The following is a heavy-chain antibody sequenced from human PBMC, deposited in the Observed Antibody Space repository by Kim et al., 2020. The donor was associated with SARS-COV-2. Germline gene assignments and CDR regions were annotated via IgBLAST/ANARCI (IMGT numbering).Heavy chain of an antibody. CDR1: GGSLKYYY. J-gene: IGHJ6*02. CDR2: IVNSGNT. CDR3: ARSPVVIDYFDYGMDV. V-gene: IGHV4-59*13. D-gene: IGHD2-21*01. Sequence: SETLSLTCTVSGGSLKYYYWSWVRQPPGKGLEFIGYIVNSGNTNYNPSLKSRVTISQDMSKNQVSLKLTSVTAADTAVYYCARSPVVIDYFDYGMDVWGQGTTVTVSS.